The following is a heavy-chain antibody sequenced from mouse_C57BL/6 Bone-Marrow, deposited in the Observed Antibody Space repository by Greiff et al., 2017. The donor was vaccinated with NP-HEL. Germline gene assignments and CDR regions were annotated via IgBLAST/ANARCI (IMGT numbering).Heavy chain of an antibody. CDR2: IDPENGDT. D-gene: IGHD1-1*01. Sequence: VQLQQSGAELVRPGASVKLSCTASGFNIKDDYMHWVKQRPEQGLEWIGWIDPENGDTEYASKFQGKATITADTSSHTAYLQLSSLTSEDTAVYYCNYGSSYAYWGQGTTLTVSS. CDR3: NYGSSYAY. V-gene: IGHV14-4*01. CDR1: GFNIKDDY. J-gene: IGHJ2*01.